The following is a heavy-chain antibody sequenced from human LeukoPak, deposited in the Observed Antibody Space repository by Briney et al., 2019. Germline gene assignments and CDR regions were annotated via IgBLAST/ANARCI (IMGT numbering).Heavy chain of an antibody. CDR1: GYTFTGYY. J-gene: IGHJ4*02. Sequence: ASVKVSCKASGYTFTGYYMHWVRQAPGQGLEWMGWINPNSGGTNYAQKFQGRVTMTRDTSISTAYMELSRLRSDDTAVYYCARSTMVRGVPPPDNWGQGTLVTVSS. CDR2: INPNSGGT. D-gene: IGHD3-10*01. CDR3: ARSTMVRGVPPPDN. V-gene: IGHV1-2*02.